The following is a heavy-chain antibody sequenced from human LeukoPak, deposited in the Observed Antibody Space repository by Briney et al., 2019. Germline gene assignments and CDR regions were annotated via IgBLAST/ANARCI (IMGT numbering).Heavy chain of an antibody. Sequence: ASVKVSCKASGYTFGTNWMHWVRQAPGQGLEWMGIINPSGDFRSYAQKFKGRVTVTRDMSTRTVYMELSDLRPDDTAVYYCARDFSGEWEQVTGWWLDPWGQGTLVIVSS. CDR3: ARDFSGEWEQVTGWWLDP. CDR1: GYTFGTNW. CDR2: INPSGDFR. D-gene: IGHD3-16*01. V-gene: IGHV1-46*01. J-gene: IGHJ5*02.